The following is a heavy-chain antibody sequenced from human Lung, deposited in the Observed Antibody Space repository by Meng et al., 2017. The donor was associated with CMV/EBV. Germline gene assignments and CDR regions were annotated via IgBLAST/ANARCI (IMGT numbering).Heavy chain of an antibody. CDR3: ARDLGDDCTNGVCYSVDAFDI. V-gene: IGHV1-2*02. Sequence: SVKVSCXASGYTFTGYYMHWVRQAPGQGLEWMGWINPNSGGTNYAQKFQGRVTMTRDTSISTAYMELSRLRSDDTAVYYCARDLGDDCTNGVCYSVDAFDIWGQGTRVTVSS. J-gene: IGHJ3*02. CDR1: GYTFTGYY. D-gene: IGHD2-8*01. CDR2: INPNSGGT.